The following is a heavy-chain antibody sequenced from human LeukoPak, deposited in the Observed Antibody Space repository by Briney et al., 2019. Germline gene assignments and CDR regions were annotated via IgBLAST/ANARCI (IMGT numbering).Heavy chain of an antibody. CDR2: INPNSGGT. CDR1: GYTFTGYY. Sequence: ASVKVSCKASGYTFTGYYMHWVRQAPGQGLEWMGWINPNSGGTNYAQKFQGRVTMTRDTSISTAYMELSRLRSDDTAVYYCARDRRYSGSHADYWGQGTLVTVSS. V-gene: IGHV1-2*02. D-gene: IGHD1-26*01. CDR3: ARDRRYSGSHADY. J-gene: IGHJ4*02.